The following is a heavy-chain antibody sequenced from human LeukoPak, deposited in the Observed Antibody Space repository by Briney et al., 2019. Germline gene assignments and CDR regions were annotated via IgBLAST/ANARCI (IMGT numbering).Heavy chain of an antibody. D-gene: IGHD3-3*01. CDR3: ARDPPPRNYDSNY. V-gene: IGHV3-11*01. Sequence: GGSLRLSCAASGFTFDDYAMHWVRQAPGKGLEWVTYIDGSGRTEAYADSVRGRFTISRDNAMNSLFLQMNSLRAEDTAVYYCARDPPPRNYDSNYWGQGTLVTVSS. CDR1: GFTFDDYA. CDR2: IDGSGRTE. J-gene: IGHJ4*02.